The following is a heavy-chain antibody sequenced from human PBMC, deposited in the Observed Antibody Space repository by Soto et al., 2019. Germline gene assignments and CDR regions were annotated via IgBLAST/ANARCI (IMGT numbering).Heavy chain of an antibody. V-gene: IGHV1-3*01. D-gene: IGHD2-15*01. J-gene: IGHJ3*02. CDR2: INAGNGNT. CDR1: GYTFTSYA. Sequence: ASVKVSCKASGYTFTSYAMHWVRQAPGQRLEWMGWINAGNGNTKYSQKFQGRVTITRDTSTSTAYMELSSLRSEDTAVYYCARKGYCSGGSCYVAEDAFDIWGQGTMVTVSS. CDR3: ARKGYCSGGSCYVAEDAFDI.